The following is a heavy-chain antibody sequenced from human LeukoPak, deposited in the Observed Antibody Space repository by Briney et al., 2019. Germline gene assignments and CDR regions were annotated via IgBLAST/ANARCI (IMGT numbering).Heavy chain of an antibody. D-gene: IGHD2-2*01. V-gene: IGHV4-59*01. Sequence: SETLSLTCTVSGVSIGSYYLRWIRQPPGKGLEWVGYIYYSGSTNYNPCLKSRLTISIDTSKNQYSLKLSSVTAADTAVYDCARKDCSSASCSFDYWGQGTLVTVSS. CDR3: ARKDCSSASCSFDY. CDR2: IYYSGST. CDR1: GVSIGSYY. J-gene: IGHJ4*02.